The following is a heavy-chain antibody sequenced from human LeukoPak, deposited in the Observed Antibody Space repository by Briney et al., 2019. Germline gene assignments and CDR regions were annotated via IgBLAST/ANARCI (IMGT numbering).Heavy chain of an antibody. Sequence: GRSLRLSCVASGFTFSPYAMHWVRQAPGKGLEWVAVISYDGSYKHYADSVKGRFTISRDNSKNTLCLQMNSLGAEDTAVYYCARGTTVTWKPVDFWGQGTLVTVSS. CDR2: ISYDGSYK. CDR1: GFTFSPYA. V-gene: IGHV3-30*04. CDR3: ARGTTVTWKPVDF. J-gene: IGHJ4*02. D-gene: IGHD4-11*01.